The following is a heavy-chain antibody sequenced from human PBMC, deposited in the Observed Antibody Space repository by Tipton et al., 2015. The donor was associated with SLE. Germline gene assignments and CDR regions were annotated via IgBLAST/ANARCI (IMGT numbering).Heavy chain of an antibody. CDR1: GFTFSSYA. D-gene: IGHD2-21*01. CDR3: AKDRYCGGGTCLRSYFDY. V-gene: IGHV3-23*01. J-gene: IGHJ4*02. Sequence: SLRLSCAASGFTFSSYAMNWVRQAPGKGLEWVSAISGSGGYTYYADSVKGRFTISRDNSKNTLYLQMNSLRAEDTVVYYCAKDRYCGGGTCLRSYFDYWGQGALVTVSS. CDR2: ISGSGGYT.